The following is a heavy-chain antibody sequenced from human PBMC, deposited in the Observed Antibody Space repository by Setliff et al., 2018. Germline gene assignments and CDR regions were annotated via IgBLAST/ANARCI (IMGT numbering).Heavy chain of an antibody. CDR2: ISSSGSTI. CDR3: ARDNRRIAAAGTDDWFDP. D-gene: IGHD6-13*01. CDR1: GFTFSDYY. V-gene: IGHV3-11*01. Sequence: GSLRLSCAASGFTFSDYYMSWIRQAPGKGLEWVSYISSSGSTIYYADSVKGRFTISRDNAKNSLYLQMNSLRAEDTAVYYCARDNRRIAAAGTDDWFDPWGQGTLVTVSS. J-gene: IGHJ5*02.